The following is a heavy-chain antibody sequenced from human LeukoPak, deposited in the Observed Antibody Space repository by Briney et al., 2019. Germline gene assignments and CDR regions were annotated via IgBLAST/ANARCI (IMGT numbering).Heavy chain of an antibody. Sequence: GASVKVSCKASGGTFSSYAISWMRQAPGQGLEWMGGIIPIFGTANYAQKFQGRVTITADESTSTAYMELSSLRSEDTAVYYCARDSSSWYALDYWGQGTLVTVSS. D-gene: IGHD6-13*01. J-gene: IGHJ4*02. V-gene: IGHV1-69*13. CDR1: GGTFSSYA. CDR2: IIPIFGTA. CDR3: ARDSSSWYALDY.